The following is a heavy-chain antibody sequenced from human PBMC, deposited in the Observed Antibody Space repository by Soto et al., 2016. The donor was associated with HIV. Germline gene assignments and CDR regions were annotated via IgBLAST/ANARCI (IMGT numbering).Heavy chain of an antibody. CDR3: ARDPLHCGSTSCRTNNWFDP. D-gene: IGHD2-2*01. V-gene: IGHV1-8*03. J-gene: IGHJ5*02. CDR2: MNPNSGST. Sequence: QVQLVQSGAEVKKPGASVKVSCKASGYTFTSYAINWVRQATGQGLEWMGWMNPNSGSTGYAQKFQGRVTITRNTSISTAYMELSSLRSEDTAVYYCARDPLHCGSTSCRTNNWFDPWGQGTLVTVSS. CDR1: GYTFTSYA.